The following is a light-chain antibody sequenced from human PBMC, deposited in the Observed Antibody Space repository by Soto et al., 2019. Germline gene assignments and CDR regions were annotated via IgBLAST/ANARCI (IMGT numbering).Light chain of an antibody. J-gene: IGLJ1*01. CDR1: SSDVGGYNY. Sequence: QSALTQPASVSGSPGQSITIPCTGTSSDVGGYNYVSWYQHHPGKAPKLIIYDVTNRPSGVSNPFSGSKSGNTASLTISGLQPEDEADYYCSSYTTSNTRQIVVGTGTKVTVL. CDR3: SSYTTSNTRQIV. V-gene: IGLV2-14*03. CDR2: DVT.